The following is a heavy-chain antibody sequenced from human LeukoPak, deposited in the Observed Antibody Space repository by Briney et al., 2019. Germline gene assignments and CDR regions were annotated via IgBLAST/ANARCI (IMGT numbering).Heavy chain of an antibody. CDR2: INHSGST. CDR3: ARVDPDYYYDSSGYRWGPFINY. Sequence: PSATLSLTCAVYGGSFSGYYWSWIRQPPGKGLEWIGEINHSGSTNYNPSLKSRVTISVDTSKNQFSLKLSSVTAADTAVYYCARVDPDYYYDSSGYRWGPFINYWGQGTLVTVSS. CDR1: GGSFSGYY. J-gene: IGHJ4*02. D-gene: IGHD3-22*01. V-gene: IGHV4-34*01.